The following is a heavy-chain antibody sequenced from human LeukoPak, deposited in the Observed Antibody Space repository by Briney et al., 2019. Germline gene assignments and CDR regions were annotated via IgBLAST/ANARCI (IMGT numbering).Heavy chain of an antibody. CDR1: GFTFDDYT. V-gene: IGHV3-43*01. Sequence: PGGSLRLSCAASGFTFDDYTMHWVRQTPGEGLEWVSLISWDGDTTYYADSVKGRFTISRDNSKNSLYLQMNSLRTEDTALYYCAKDIGQQLGFDYWGPGALVTVSS. CDR2: ISWDGDTT. D-gene: IGHD6-13*01. CDR3: AKDIGQQLGFDY. J-gene: IGHJ4*02.